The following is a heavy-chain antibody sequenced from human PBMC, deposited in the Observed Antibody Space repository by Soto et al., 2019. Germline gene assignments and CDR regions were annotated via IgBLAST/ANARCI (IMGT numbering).Heavy chain of an antibody. V-gene: IGHV6-1*01. CDR2: TYYRSSWSN. Sequence: PSETLSLTCAISGDSVSSNSAAWNWIRHSPSRGLEWLGRTYYRSSWSNDYALSVKSRITISPDTSKNQFSLQLYSVTPEDTAVYYCAGVSWFRGMDVWGQGTPVTVSS. D-gene: IGHD3-10*01. CDR1: GDSVSSNSAA. CDR3: AGVSWFRGMDV. J-gene: IGHJ6*02.